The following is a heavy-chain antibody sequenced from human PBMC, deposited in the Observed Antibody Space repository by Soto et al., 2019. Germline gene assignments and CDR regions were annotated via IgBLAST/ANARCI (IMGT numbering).Heavy chain of an antibody. CDR2: ISTSGGST. Sequence: EVQLLESGGGLVQPGGSLRLSCAASGFTFSSYAMSWVRQAPGKGLEWVSTISTSGGSTHYADSVKGRFTISRDNSKNTMDLQMNSLRAEDTAVYYCANFYCGNSAHTYNSDPWGQGTLVTVSS. CDR3: ANFYCGNSAHTYNSDP. D-gene: IGHD3-10*01. V-gene: IGHV3-23*01. J-gene: IGHJ5*02. CDR1: GFTFSSYA.